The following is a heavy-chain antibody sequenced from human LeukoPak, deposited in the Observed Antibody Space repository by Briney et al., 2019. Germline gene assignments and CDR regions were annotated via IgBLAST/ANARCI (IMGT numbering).Heavy chain of an antibody. Sequence: GASVKVSCKASGYTFTSYDINWVRQATGQGLEWMGWMSPNSGNTGYAQKFQGRVTMTRNTSISTAYMELSSLRSEDTAVYYCARGITMVRGAPSAYWGQGTLVTVSS. J-gene: IGHJ4*02. V-gene: IGHV1-8*01. CDR1: GYTFTSYD. D-gene: IGHD3-10*01. CDR2: MSPNSGNT. CDR3: ARGITMVRGAPSAY.